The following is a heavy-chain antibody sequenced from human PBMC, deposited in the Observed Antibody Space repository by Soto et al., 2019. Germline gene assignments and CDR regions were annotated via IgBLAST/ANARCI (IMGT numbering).Heavy chain of an antibody. J-gene: IGHJ4*02. CDR1: GDTFTSYD. D-gene: IGHD2-2*01. V-gene: IGHV1-18*01. Sequence: QGQLVQSGAEVKKPGASVKVSCKASGDTFTSYDISWVRQAPGQGLEWLGWISAYNGNTNYAPILQGRVTMTTDTTTSTTDMYLRTLGSGETAVYYWARGAPPEPDWGQGTLVTVSS. CDR2: ISAYNGNT. CDR3: ARGAPPEPD.